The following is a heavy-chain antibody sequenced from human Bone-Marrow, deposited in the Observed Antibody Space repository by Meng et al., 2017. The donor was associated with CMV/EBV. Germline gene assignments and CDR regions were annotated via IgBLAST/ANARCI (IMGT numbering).Heavy chain of an antibody. Sequence: SCAISGDSVSSNSAAWNWIRQSPSRGLEWLGRTYYRSKWYNDYAVSVKSRITINPDTSKNQFSLQLNSVTPEDTAVYYCAREKGSGSYFYYGVDVWGQGTTVTVS. CDR3: AREKGSGSYFYYGVDV. J-gene: IGHJ6*02. D-gene: IGHD1-26*01. V-gene: IGHV6-1*01. CDR2: TYYRSKWYN. CDR1: GDSVSSNSAA.